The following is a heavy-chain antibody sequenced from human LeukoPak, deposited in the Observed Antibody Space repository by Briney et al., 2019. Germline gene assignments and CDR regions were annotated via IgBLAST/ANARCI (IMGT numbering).Heavy chain of an antibody. CDR1: GGSISSYY. Sequence: SETLSLTCTVSGGSISSYYWSWIRQPPGKGLEWIGYIYYSGSTNYNPSLKSRVTISVDTSKNQFSLKLSSVTAADTAVYYCARLRASVVPAAIDWFDPWGQGTLVTVSS. CDR2: IYYSGST. J-gene: IGHJ5*02. CDR3: ARLRASVVPAAIDWFDP. D-gene: IGHD2-2*01. V-gene: IGHV4-59*01.